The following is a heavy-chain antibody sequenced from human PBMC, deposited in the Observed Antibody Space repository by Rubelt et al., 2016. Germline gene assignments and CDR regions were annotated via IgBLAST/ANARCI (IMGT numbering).Heavy chain of an antibody. J-gene: IGHJ4*02. CDR2: ISSDGSST. CDR3: TRGLLGIDY. CDR1: GFTFSSYW. Sequence: RGSLRLSCEASGFTFSSYWMHWVRQAPGKGLVWVSRISSDGSSTNYADSVRGRFTISRDNAKNTLYLQMNSLRDEDTAVYYCTRGLLGIDYWGQGTLVAVSS. V-gene: IGHV3-74*01. D-gene: IGHD7-27*01.